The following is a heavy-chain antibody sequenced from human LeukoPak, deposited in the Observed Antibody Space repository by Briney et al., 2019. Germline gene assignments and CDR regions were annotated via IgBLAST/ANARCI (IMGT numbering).Heavy chain of an antibody. D-gene: IGHD3-22*01. CDR1: GGTFSSCA. Sequence: GASVKVSCKASGGTFSSCAISWVRQAPGQGLEWMGRIIPIFGTANYAQKFQGRVTITTDESTSTAYMELSSLRSEDTAVYYCARDASYDSSGYYPLGSWGQGTLVTVSS. V-gene: IGHV1-69*05. J-gene: IGHJ4*02. CDR2: IIPIFGTA. CDR3: ARDASYDSSGYYPLGS.